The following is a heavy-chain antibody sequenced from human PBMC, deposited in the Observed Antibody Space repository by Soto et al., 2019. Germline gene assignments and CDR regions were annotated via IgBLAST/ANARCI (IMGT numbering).Heavy chain of an antibody. D-gene: IGHD6-13*01. CDR2: IIPIFGTA. CDR1: GGTFSSYA. Sequence: SVKVSCKASGGTFSSYAISWVRQAPGQGLEWMGGIIPIFGTANYAQKFQGRVTITADESTSTAYMELSSLRSEDTAVYYCARDVAAAGNYYGMDVWGQGTTVTVSS. V-gene: IGHV1-69*13. CDR3: ARDVAAAGNYYGMDV. J-gene: IGHJ6*02.